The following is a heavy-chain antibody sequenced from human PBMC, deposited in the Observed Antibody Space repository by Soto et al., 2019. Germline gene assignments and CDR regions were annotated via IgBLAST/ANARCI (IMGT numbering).Heavy chain of an antibody. CDR2: VTGSGRST. J-gene: IGHJ5*01. Sequence: EVQLLESGGGLVQPGGSLRLSCVASGFTFYSHAMTWVRQAPGKGLEWVSTVTGSGRSTYYGDSVNGRFTISRNQSKNTVSMQMTCLRAADPAVYYCAQYEAYYEFWSASDWFDSWRHGTLVNVSS. CDR3: AQYEAYYEFWSASDWFDS. D-gene: IGHD3-3*01. V-gene: IGHV3-23*01. CDR1: GFTFYSHA.